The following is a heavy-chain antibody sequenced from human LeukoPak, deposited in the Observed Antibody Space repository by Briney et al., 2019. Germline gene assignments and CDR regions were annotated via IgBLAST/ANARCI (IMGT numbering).Heavy chain of an antibody. CDR2: FYYTGST. CDR3: ARSYYYGMDV. V-gene: IGHV4-39*01. Sequence: SETLSLTCTVSGGSISSSFYYWAWIRQPPGKGPEWIGSFYYTGSTYYNPSLKSRVTISVDTSKNQFSLKLSSVTAADTAVYYCARSYYYGMDVWGQGTTVTVSS. CDR1: GGSISSSFYY. J-gene: IGHJ6*02.